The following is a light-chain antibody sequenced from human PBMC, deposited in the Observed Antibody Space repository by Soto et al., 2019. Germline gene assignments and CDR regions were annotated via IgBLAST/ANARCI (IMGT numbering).Light chain of an antibody. Sequence: DIQMTQSPSTLSGSVGDRVTITCRASQTISSWLAWYQQKPGKAPKLLIYKASTLKSGVPSRFSGSGSGTEFTLTIRSMHTDDFANYYCQHYNSYSEAVGQGTKVDSK. CDR3: QHYNSYSEA. CDR2: KAS. V-gene: IGKV1-5*03. CDR1: QTISSW. J-gene: IGKJ1*01.